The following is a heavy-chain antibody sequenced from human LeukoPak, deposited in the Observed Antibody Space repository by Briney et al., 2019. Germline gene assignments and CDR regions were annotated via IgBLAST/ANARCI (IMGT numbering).Heavy chain of an antibody. V-gene: IGHV4-59*01. D-gene: IGHD1-26*01. Sequence: SETLSLTCTVSGGSISSYYWSWIRQPPGKGLEWIGYIYYSGSTNYNPSLKSRVTISVDTSKNQFSLKLSSVTAADTAVYYCASAGSYHGYYFDYWGQGTLVTVSS. CDR1: GGSISSYY. J-gene: IGHJ4*02. CDR3: ASAGSYHGYYFDY. CDR2: IYYSGST.